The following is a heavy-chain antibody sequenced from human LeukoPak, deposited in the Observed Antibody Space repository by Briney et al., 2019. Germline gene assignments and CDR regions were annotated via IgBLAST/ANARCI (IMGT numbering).Heavy chain of an antibody. V-gene: IGHV4-4*07. CDR2: LYTSGST. CDR1: GGSINNYY. J-gene: IGHJ1*01. D-gene: IGHD4-23*01. Sequence: PSETLSLTRTVSGGSINNYYWSWIRQPAGKGLEWLGRLYTSGSTTYNPSLKSRATMSVDTSKNQFSLKLSSVTAADTALYYCAGDDGGNSKYFHSWGQGTLVTVSS. CDR3: AGDDGGNSKYFHS.